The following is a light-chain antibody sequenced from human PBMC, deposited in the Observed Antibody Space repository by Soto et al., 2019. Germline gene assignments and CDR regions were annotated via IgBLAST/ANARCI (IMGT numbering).Light chain of an antibody. CDR2: WAS. V-gene: IGKV4-1*01. CDR1: RSVLYSSNNKNY. Sequence: DIVMTQSPDSMAVSLGDRATIKCKSSRSVLYSSNNKNYLAWYQQTPGQPPRLLIYWASTRESGVPDRFSGSGSGTDFTLTISSLQAEDVAVYYCQQYSSTPPTFGQGTKVAIK. CDR3: QQYSSTPPT. J-gene: IGKJ1*01.